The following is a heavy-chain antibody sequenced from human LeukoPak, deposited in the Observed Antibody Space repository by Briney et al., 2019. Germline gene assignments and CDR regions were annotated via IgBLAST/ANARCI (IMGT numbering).Heavy chain of an antibody. CDR2: IDYSGST. Sequence: PSETLSPTCTVSGGSISSYYWNWIRQPPGKGLEWIGDIDYSGSTNHNPSLKSRVTMSVDSSKNQFSLKLSSVTAADTAVYYCAREASGSGIEELDYWGQGTLVTVSS. V-gene: IGHV4-59*12. CDR3: AREASGSGIEELDY. D-gene: IGHD3-10*01. J-gene: IGHJ4*02. CDR1: GGSISSYY.